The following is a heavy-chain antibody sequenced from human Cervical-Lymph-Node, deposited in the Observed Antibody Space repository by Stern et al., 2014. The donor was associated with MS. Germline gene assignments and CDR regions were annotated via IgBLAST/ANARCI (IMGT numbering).Heavy chain of an antibody. CDR2: ISYDGSYK. D-gene: IGHD3-22*01. Sequence: VQLVESGGGVVQPGRSLRPSCAASGFTFSSFAMRWVRQAPGKGLEWVALISYDGSYKYYADSVKGRFTISRDNSKNTLYLQMNSLRAEDTAVYYCARDPITMKVVVKTPYFQRWGQGTLVTVSS. CDR3: ARDPITMKVVVKTPYFQR. CDR1: GFTFSSFA. J-gene: IGHJ1*01. V-gene: IGHV3-30*04.